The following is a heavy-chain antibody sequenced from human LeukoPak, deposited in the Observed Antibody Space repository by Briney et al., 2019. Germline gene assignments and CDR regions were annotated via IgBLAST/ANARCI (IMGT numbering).Heavy chain of an antibody. D-gene: IGHD2-2*01. CDR2: INQDESKK. Sequence: TGGSLRLSCAASGFTFSNDWMCWVRQAPGEGLEWVANINQDESKKYYADSVKGRFTISRDNAKNSLYLQMSSLTAEDTAIYYCARDHAYRADYWGQGTLVTVSS. V-gene: IGHV3-7*01. CDR1: GFTFSNDW. J-gene: IGHJ4*02. CDR3: ARDHAYRADY.